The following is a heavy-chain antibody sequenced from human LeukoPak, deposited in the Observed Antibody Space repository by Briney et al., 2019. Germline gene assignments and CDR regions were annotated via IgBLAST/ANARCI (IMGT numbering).Heavy chain of an antibody. D-gene: IGHD2-2*01. CDR2: ISGSGGST. J-gene: IGHJ4*02. CDR3: AKDIPPCSSTSCYAGAPTCFDY. CDR1: GFTLSSYA. Sequence: GSLRLSCAASGFTLSSYAMSWVRQAPGKGLEWVSAISGSGGSTYYADSVKGRFTISRDNSKNTLYLQMNSLRAEDTAVYYCAKDIPPCSSTSCYAGAPTCFDYWGQGTLVTVSS. V-gene: IGHV3-23*01.